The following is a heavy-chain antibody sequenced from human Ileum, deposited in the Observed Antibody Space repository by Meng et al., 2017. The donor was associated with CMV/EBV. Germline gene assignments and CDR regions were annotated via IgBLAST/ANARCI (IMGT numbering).Heavy chain of an antibody. J-gene: IGHJ4*02. Sequence: LSKYVMYWVRQAPGKGLEWVAVISYDGSNTYYADSVKGRFTMSRDNSKNTLYLQMNSLRPEDTAVYYCARGGPGYSYDYRIDYFDYWGQGTLVTVSS. V-gene: IGHV3-30*04. CDR1: LSKYV. CDR2: ISYDGSNT. CDR3: ARGGPGYSYDYRIDYFDY. D-gene: IGHD5-18*01.